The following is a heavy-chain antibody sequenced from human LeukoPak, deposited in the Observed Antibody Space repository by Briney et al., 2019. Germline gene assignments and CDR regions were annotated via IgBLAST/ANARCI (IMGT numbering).Heavy chain of an antibody. CDR2: IYYSGST. V-gene: IGHV4-39*07. D-gene: IGHD6-19*01. J-gene: IGHJ5*02. CDR3: ASSYSSGWYRFQSVAWFDP. CDR1: GGSISSSSYY. Sequence: SETLSLTCTVSGGSISSSSYYWGWIRQPPGKGLEWIGSIYYSGSTYYNPSLKSRVTISVDTSKNQFSLKLSSVTAADTAVYYCASSYSSGWYRFQSVAWFDPWGQGTLVTVSS.